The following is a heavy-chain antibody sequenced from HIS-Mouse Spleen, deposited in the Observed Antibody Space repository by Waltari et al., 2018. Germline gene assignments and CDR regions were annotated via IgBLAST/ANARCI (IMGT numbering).Heavy chain of an antibody. CDR3: TTVDVIAAAGQDY. D-gene: IGHD6-13*01. CDR2: IKSKTEGGTT. Sequence: EVQLVESGGGLVKPGGSLRLSCAASGFTFSNAWMSWFRQPPGKGLEWVGRIKSKTEGGTTDTAAPVKGRFTISRDDSTNTLYLQMNSLKTEDTAVYYCTTVDVIAAAGQDYWGQGTLVTVSS. J-gene: IGHJ4*02. V-gene: IGHV3-15*01. CDR1: GFTFSNAW.